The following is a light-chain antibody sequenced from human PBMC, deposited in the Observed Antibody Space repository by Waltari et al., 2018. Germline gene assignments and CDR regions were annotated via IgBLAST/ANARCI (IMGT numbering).Light chain of an antibody. V-gene: IGLV2-14*01. CDR1: TNDVGAYSY. Sequence: QSALTQPASVSGSPGQSITISCTGTTNDVGAYSYVSWYQQHPGKAPKLIIYEVTYRPSGVTNRFSGSKSGNTASLTISGLQAEDEADYYCNSYTSTSTYVFGTGTKVTVL. CDR2: EVT. CDR3: NSYTSTSTYV. J-gene: IGLJ1*01.